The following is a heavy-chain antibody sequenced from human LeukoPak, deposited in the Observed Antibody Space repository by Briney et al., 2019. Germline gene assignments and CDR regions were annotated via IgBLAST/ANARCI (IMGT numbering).Heavy chain of an antibody. CDR1: GGSFSGYF. J-gene: IGHJ4*02. Sequence: SETLSLTCAVYGGSFSGYFWGWIRQPPGKGLEWIGEINHSGSTNYNPSLKSRVTISVDTSKNQFSLKLSSVTAADTAVYYCARGRTGDANYWGQGTLVTVSS. D-gene: IGHD7-27*01. CDR3: ARGRTGDANY. V-gene: IGHV4-34*01. CDR2: INHSGST.